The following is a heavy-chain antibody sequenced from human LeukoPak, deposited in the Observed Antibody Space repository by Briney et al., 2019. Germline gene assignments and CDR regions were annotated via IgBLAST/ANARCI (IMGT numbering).Heavy chain of an antibody. CDR1: GGTFSSYA. V-gene: IGHV1-69*05. CDR3: AGGKGPAAISGLAGFDP. Sequence: ASVKVSCKASGGTFSSYAISWVRQAPGQGLEWMGGIIPIFGTANYAQKFQGRVTITTDESTSTAYMELSSLRSEDTAVYYCAGGKGPAAISGLAGFDPWGQGTLVTVSS. CDR2: IIPIFGTA. D-gene: IGHD2-2*01. J-gene: IGHJ5*02.